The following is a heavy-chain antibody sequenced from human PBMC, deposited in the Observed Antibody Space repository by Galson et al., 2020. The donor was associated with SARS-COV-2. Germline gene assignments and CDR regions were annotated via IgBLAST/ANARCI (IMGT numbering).Heavy chain of an antibody. CDR3: AREDYGDYAFAVSYYYYGMDV. J-gene: IGHJ6*02. Sequence: GESLKISCAASGFTFSSYSMNWVRQAPGKGLEWVSSISSSSSYIYYADSVKGRFTISRDNAKNSLYLQMNSLRAEDTAVYYCAREDYGDYAFAVSYYYYGMDVWGQGTTVTVSS. V-gene: IGHV3-21*01. D-gene: IGHD4-17*01. CDR1: GFTFSSYS. CDR2: ISSSSSYI.